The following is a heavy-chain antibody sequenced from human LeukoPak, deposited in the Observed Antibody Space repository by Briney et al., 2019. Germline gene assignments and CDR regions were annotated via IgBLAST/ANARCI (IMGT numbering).Heavy chain of an antibody. J-gene: IGHJ3*02. Sequence: SETLSLTCTVSGGSISTYYRSWIRQPAGKGLEWIGRIYTSGSTNYNPSLKSRVTMSVDTSKNQFSLKLSSVTAADTAVYFCARGTVPNAFDIWGQGTMGTVS. CDR1: GGSISTYY. D-gene: IGHD1/OR15-1a*01. V-gene: IGHV4-4*07. CDR3: ARGTVPNAFDI. CDR2: IYTSGST.